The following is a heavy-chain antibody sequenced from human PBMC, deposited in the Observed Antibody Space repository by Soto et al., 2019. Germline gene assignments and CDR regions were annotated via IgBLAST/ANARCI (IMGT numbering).Heavy chain of an antibody. CDR2: IYYSGST. CDR3: ASTNYDFWSGYYSAFDI. V-gene: IGHV4-61*01. Sequence: PSETLSLTCTVSGGSVSSGSYYWSWIRQPPGKGLEWIGYIYYSGSTNYNPSLKSRVTISVDTSKNQFSLKLSSVTAADTAVYYCASTNYDFWSGYYSAFDIWGQGTMVTVSS. J-gene: IGHJ3*02. D-gene: IGHD3-3*01. CDR1: GGSVSSGSYY.